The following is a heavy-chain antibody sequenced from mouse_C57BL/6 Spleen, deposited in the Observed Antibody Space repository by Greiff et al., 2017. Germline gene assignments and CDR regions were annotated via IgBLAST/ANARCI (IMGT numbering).Heavy chain of an antibody. J-gene: IGHJ1*03. Sequence: VQLKESGPGLVKPSQSLSLTCSVTGYSITSGYYWTWIRQFPENKLEWMGYISYDGSNNYNPSLKNRISITRDTSKNQFFLKLNSVTTEDTATYYCAREGYDGSSYWYCDVWGTGTTVTVSS. D-gene: IGHD1-1*01. CDR1: GYSITSGYY. CDR3: AREGYDGSSYWYCDV. V-gene: IGHV3-6*01. CDR2: ISYDGSN.